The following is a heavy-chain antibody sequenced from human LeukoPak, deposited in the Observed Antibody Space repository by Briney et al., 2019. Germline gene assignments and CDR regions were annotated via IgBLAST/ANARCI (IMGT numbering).Heavy chain of an antibody. V-gene: IGHV5-51*01. CDR2: IYPGDSDT. CDR1: GYSFTSYW. Sequence: GESLKISCKGSGYSFTSYWIGWVRQMPGKGLEWMGIIYPGDSDTRYSPSFQGQVTISADKSISTAYLQWSSLKASDTAMYYCARRSSGGSYYYYMDVWGKGTTVTVSS. D-gene: IGHD2-15*01. CDR3: ARRSSGGSYYYYMDV. J-gene: IGHJ6*03.